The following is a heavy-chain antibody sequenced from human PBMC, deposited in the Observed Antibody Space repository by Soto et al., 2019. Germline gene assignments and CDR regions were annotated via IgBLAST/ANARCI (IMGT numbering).Heavy chain of an antibody. Sequence: ASVKVSCKASGYTFTSYDINWVRQATGQGLEWMGWMNPNSGNTGYAQKFQGRVTMTRNTSISTAYMELSSLRSEDTAVYYCARGCSVLMVYAKYRYMDVWGKGTTVTVSS. J-gene: IGHJ6*03. D-gene: IGHD2-8*01. CDR1: GYTFTSYD. CDR3: ARGCSVLMVYAKYRYMDV. CDR2: MNPNSGNT. V-gene: IGHV1-8*01.